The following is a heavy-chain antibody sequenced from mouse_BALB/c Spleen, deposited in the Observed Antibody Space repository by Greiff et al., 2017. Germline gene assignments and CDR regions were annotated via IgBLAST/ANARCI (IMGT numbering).Heavy chain of an antibody. V-gene: IGHV1-62-2*01. CDR3: ARFEFITTAYFDY. D-gene: IGHD1-2*01. Sequence: QVQLQQSGAGLVKPGASVKLSCKASGYTFTEYIIHWVKQRSGQGLEWIGWFYPGSGSIKYNEKFKGKATFTADTSSNTAYMQLSSLTSEDSAVYYCARFEFITTAYFDYWGQGTTLTVSS. CDR2: FYPGSGSI. J-gene: IGHJ2*01. CDR1: GYTFTEYI.